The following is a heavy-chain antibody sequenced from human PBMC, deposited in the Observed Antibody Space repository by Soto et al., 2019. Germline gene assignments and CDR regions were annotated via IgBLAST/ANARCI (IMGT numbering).Heavy chain of an antibody. CDR1: VVSISSGDYH. CDR2: IYYSAST. CDR3: ARDYSTNYGGMEV. D-gene: IGHD6-13*01. V-gene: IGHV4-30-4*01. J-gene: IGHJ6*02. Sequence: PSETLSLTCTFSVVSISSGDYHCTWIRQPPWKGLEWIGAIYYSASTYYNPSLVSRISISIDTSKNQFSLKLTSVTAADTAVYYCARDYSTNYGGMEVWGQGTTVPVSS.